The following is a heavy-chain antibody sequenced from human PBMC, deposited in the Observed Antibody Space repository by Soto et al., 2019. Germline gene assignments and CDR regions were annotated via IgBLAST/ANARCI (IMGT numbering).Heavy chain of an antibody. V-gene: IGHV3-72*01. CDR2: SRNKANSYTT. D-gene: IGHD1-26*01. CDR3: ARLSGSYYFDY. Sequence: EVQLVESGGGLVQPGGSLRLSCAASGFTFSDHYMDWVRQAPGKGLEWVGRSRNKANSYTTEYAASVKDRFTISRDDSKNSLYLQMHSLKSEDTAVYYCARLSGSYYFDYWGQGTLVTVSS. J-gene: IGHJ4*02. CDR1: GFTFSDHY.